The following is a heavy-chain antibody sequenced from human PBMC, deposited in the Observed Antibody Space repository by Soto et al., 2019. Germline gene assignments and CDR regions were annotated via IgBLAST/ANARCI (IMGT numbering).Heavy chain of an antibody. CDR2: IYHTGST. V-gene: IGHV4-4*02. CDR1: GASISTSNW. CDR3: ARIWYPFDP. D-gene: IGHD6-13*01. Sequence: ETLSLTCAVSGASISTSNWWSWVRQSPGKGLEWIGEIYHTGSTNYNPSLKSRVSMSVDKSKNQFSLKLNSVTAADTAVYYCARIWYPFDPWGQGTLVTVSS. J-gene: IGHJ5*02.